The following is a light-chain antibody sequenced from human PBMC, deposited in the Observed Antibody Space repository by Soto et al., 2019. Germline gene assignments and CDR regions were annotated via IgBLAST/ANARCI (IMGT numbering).Light chain of an antibody. Sequence: EIVLTQSPGTLSLSPGERATLSFRASQSVSSSYLAWYQQKPGQAPRLLIHGASSRAAGIPDRFSGSGSGTDFTLTISRLEPEDFAVYYCQQYGSSPRLTFGGGTKVDIK. V-gene: IGKV3-20*01. J-gene: IGKJ4*01. CDR2: GAS. CDR3: QQYGSSPRLT. CDR1: QSVSSSY.